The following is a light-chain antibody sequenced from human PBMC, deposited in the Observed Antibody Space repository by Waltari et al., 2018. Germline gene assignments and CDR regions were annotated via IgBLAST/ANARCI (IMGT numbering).Light chain of an antibody. V-gene: IGKV1-5*01. CDR1: QSISSW. J-gene: IGKJ2*03. Sequence: DIQMTQSPSSLSASVGDKVTITCQASQSISSWLAWYQQKPGKAPKPLIYKASSLESGVPSRFSGSGSVTDFTLTISSLQSEDFGTYYCQQYNSAPYSFGQGTKVEIK. CDR3: QQYNSAPYS. CDR2: KAS.